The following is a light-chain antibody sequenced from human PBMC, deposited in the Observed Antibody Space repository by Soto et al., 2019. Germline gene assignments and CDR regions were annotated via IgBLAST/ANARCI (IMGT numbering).Light chain of an antibody. CDR1: SSDVGIYNY. J-gene: IGLJ1*01. CDR3: SSYAGSNNFV. CDR2: EVS. Sequence: QSVLTQPASVSGSPGQSIAISCTGSSSDVGIYNYVSWYQQHPGKVPKLIIYEVSQRPSGVPDRFSGSKSGNTASLTVSGLQAEDEADYYCSSYAGSNNFVFGSGTKSPS. V-gene: IGLV2-8*01.